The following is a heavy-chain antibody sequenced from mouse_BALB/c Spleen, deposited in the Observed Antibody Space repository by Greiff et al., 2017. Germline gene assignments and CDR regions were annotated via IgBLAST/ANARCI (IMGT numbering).Heavy chain of an antibody. CDR1: GFTFSDYY. CDR3: ARAPYGNFYAMDY. D-gene: IGHD2-1*01. CDR2: ISDGGSYT. V-gene: IGHV5-4*02. J-gene: IGHJ4*01. Sequence: EVQRVESGGGLVKPGGSLKLSCAASGFTFSDYYMYWVRQTPEKRLEWVATISDGGSYTYYPDSVKGRFTISRDNAKNNLYLQMSSLKSEDTAMYYCARAPYGNFYAMDYWGQGTSVTVSS.